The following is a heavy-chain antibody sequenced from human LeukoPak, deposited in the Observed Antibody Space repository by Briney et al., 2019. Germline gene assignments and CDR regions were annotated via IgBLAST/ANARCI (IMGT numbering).Heavy chain of an antibody. CDR3: ARRGRTEYYYDSSGYLDDAFDI. J-gene: IGHJ3*02. Sequence: SETLSLTCTVSGGSISSSSYYWGWIRQPPGKGLEWIGSIYYSGSTYYNPSLKSRVTISVDTSKNQFSLKLSSVTAADTAVYYCARRGRTEYYYDSSGYLDDAFDIWGQGTMVTVSS. D-gene: IGHD3-22*01. V-gene: IGHV4-39*01. CDR2: IYYSGST. CDR1: GGSISSSSYY.